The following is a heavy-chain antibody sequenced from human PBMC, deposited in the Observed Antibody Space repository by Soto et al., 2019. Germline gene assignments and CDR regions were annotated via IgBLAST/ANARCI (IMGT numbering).Heavy chain of an antibody. J-gene: IGHJ4*02. Sequence: ASVKGSCKTSGYTYTSYAVRWVRQAPGQRLEWMGWINAGNGNTKYSQKFQGRVTITRDTSASTAYMELSSLRSGDTAVYYCAKSATVPAAIAYWGQGTLVTVSS. CDR2: INAGNGNT. V-gene: IGHV1-3*01. CDR3: AKSATVPAAIAY. CDR1: GYTYTSYA. D-gene: IGHD2-2*02.